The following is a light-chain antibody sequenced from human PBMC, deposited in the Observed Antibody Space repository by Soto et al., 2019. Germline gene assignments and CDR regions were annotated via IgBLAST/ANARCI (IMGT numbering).Light chain of an antibody. J-gene: IGKJ1*01. CDR1: QSVSSY. Sequence: EIVLTQSPATLSLSPGERATLSCRASQSVSSYLAWYQQKPGQSPRLLIYDASYRATGIPARFSGSGSGTDFTLTISSLEPEDSAFYYCHHYGRSLWTFGQGTKVDIK. V-gene: IGKV3-11*01. CDR3: HHYGRSLWT. CDR2: DAS.